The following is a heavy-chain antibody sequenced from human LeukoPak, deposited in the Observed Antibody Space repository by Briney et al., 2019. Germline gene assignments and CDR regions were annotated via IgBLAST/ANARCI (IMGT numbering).Heavy chain of an antibody. CDR3: AREIAARPNWFDP. CDR1: GGSISSYY. D-gene: IGHD6-6*01. CDR2: IYYSGST. V-gene: IGHV4-59*01. J-gene: IGHJ5*02. Sequence: SETLSLTCTVSGGSISSYYWSWIRNPPGPGLGWIGYIYYSGSTNYNPSLKSRVTISVDTAKNQFSLKLSSVTAADTAVYYCAREIAARPNWFDPWGQGTLVIVSS.